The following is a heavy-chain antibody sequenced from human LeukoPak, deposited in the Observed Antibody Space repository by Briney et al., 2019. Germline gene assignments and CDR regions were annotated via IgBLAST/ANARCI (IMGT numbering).Heavy chain of an antibody. Sequence: GGSLRLSCAASGFTFSSYSMNWVRQAPGKGLEWVSSISSSSYIYYADSVKGRFTISRDNAKNSLYLQMNSLRAEDTAVYYCARAQRSYYYDSSGYYRPAYYFDYWGQGTLVTVSS. D-gene: IGHD3-22*01. CDR2: ISSSSYI. CDR1: GFTFSSYS. J-gene: IGHJ4*02. V-gene: IGHV3-21*01. CDR3: ARAQRSYYYDSSGYYRPAYYFDY.